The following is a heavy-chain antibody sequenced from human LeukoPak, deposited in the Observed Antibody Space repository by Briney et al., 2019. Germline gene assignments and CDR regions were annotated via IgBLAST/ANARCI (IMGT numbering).Heavy chain of an antibody. CDR3: ARRHSSSWYYYYYYGMDV. CDR1: GGSFSGYY. CDR2: INHSGST. V-gene: IGHV4-34*01. D-gene: IGHD6-13*01. Sequence: ASETLSLTCAVYGGSFSGYYWSWIRQPPGKGLEWIGEINHSGSTNYNPSLKSRVTISVDTSKNQFSLKLSSVTAADTAVYYCARRHSSSWYYYYYYGMDVWGQGTTVTVSS. J-gene: IGHJ6*02.